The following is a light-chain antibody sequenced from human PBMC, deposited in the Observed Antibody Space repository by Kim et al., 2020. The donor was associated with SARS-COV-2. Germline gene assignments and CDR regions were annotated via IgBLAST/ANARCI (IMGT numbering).Light chain of an antibody. CDR3: LQYGSSPWA. J-gene: IGKJ1*01. Sequence: EIVLTQSPGTLSLSPGERATLSCRASQSVSSSYLAWYQQKPGQAPRLLIYGASSRATGIPDRFSGSGSGTDFTLTIGRLEPEDFAVYYCLQYGSSPWAFGQGTKVEIK. CDR2: GAS. V-gene: IGKV3-20*01. CDR1: QSVSSSY.